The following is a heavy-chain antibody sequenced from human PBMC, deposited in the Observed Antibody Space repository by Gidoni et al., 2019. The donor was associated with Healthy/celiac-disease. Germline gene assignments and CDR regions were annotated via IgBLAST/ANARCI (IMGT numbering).Heavy chain of an antibody. V-gene: IGHV7-4-1*02. CDR2: INTNTGNP. D-gene: IGHD5-18*01. CDR3: ARISESVDTASGDAFDI. J-gene: IGHJ3*02. Sequence: QVQLVQSGSELKKPGASVKVSCKASGYTFTSYAMNWVRQAPGQGLEWMGWINTNTGNPTYAQGFTGRFVFSLDTSVSTAYLQISSLKAEDTAVYYCARISESVDTASGDAFDIWGQGTMVTVSS. CDR1: GYTFTSYA.